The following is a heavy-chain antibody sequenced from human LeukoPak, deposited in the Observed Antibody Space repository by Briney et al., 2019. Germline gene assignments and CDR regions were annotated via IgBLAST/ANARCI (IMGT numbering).Heavy chain of an antibody. D-gene: IGHD7-27*01. V-gene: IGHV4-39*01. CDR2: IYYSGST. J-gene: IGHJ4*02. CDR1: GGSISSSSYY. Sequence: SETLSLTCTVSGGSISSSSYYWGWIRQPPGKGLEWIGSIYYSGSTYYNPSLKSRVTISVDTSKNQFSLKLSSVTAADTAVYYCASLPPAQTGDVNLDYWGQGTLVTVSS. CDR3: ASLPPAQTGDVNLDY.